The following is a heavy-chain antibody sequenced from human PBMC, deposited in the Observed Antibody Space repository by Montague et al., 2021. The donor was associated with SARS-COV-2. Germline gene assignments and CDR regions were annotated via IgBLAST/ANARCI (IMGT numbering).Heavy chain of an antibody. D-gene: IGHD2-15*01. J-gene: IGHJ5*02. CDR1: GGSISSGIYF. CDR2: IDYSGXT. Sequence: SETLSLTCTVSGGSISSGIYFWSWIRQPPGKGLEWLENIDYSGXTXYXXXXKXRVTISVDTSKNQFSLKLSSMTAADTAVYYCARSTFRSGGLTWELSAARFDPWGQGTLVAVSS. CDR3: ARSTFRSGGLTWELSAARFDP. V-gene: IGHV4-39*01.